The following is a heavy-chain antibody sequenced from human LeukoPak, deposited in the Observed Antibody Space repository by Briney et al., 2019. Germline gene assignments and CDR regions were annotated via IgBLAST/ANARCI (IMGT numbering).Heavy chain of an antibody. V-gene: IGHV4-34*01. CDR3: ARVSDTDGSGRLGGYLDY. D-gene: IGHD3-10*01. CDR2: INHSGST. Sequence: PSETLSLTCAVYGGSFSGYYWSWIRQPPGKGLEWIGEINHSGSTNYNPSLKSRVTISVDTSKNQFSLKLSSVTAADTAVYYCARVSDTDGSGRLGGYLDYWGQGTLVTVSS. J-gene: IGHJ4*02. CDR1: GGSFSGYY.